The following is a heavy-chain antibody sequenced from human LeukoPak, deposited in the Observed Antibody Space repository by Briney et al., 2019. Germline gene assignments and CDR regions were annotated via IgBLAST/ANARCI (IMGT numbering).Heavy chain of an antibody. J-gene: IGHJ4*02. Sequence: GRSLRLSCAGSGFTFSTYWMHWVRQAPGGGLVWVSGINTDGSTTSYADSVKGRFTISRDNAKNTVYLQMSSLRAEDTAVYYCAKESGYDVDLEYWGQGALVTVSS. CDR3: AKESGYDVDLEY. CDR1: GFTFSTYW. V-gene: IGHV3-74*01. D-gene: IGHD5-12*01. CDR2: INTDGSTT.